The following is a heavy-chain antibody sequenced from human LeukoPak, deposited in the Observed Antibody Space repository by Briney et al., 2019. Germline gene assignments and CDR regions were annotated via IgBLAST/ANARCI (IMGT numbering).Heavy chain of an antibody. CDR2: ISAYNGNT. Sequence: ASVKVSCKASGYTFTSYGFSWARQAPGQGLEWMGWISAYNGNTNYAQKLQGRVTMTTDTSTSTAYMELRSLRSDDTAVYYCARDRYSYGYVVSGYYYGMDVWGQGTTVTVSS. V-gene: IGHV1-18*01. D-gene: IGHD5-18*01. CDR1: GYTFTSYG. J-gene: IGHJ6*02. CDR3: ARDRYSYGYVVSGYYYGMDV.